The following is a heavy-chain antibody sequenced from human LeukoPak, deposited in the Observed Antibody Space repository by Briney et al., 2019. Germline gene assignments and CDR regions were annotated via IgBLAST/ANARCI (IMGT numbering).Heavy chain of an antibody. J-gene: IGHJ6*03. CDR3: ARDRRYSYGYWGRGSDYYYYMDV. D-gene: IGHD5-18*01. CDR2: ISYDGSNK. Sequence: PGGSLRLSCAASGFTFSSYAMHWVRQAPGKGLEWVAVISYDGSNKYYADSVKGRFTISRDNSKNTLYLQMNSLRAEDTAVYYCARDRRYSYGYWGRGSDYYYYMDVWGKGTTVTVSS. V-gene: IGHV3-30*04. CDR1: GFTFSSYA.